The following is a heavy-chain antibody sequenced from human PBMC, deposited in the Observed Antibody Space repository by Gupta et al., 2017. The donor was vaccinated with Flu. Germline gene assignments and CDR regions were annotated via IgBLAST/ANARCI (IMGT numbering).Heavy chain of an antibody. V-gene: IGHV3-30*03. D-gene: IGHD3-9*01. CDR2: IAEDGRNA. CDR3: ARVRQRVNVDWHHWHLDH. J-gene: IGHJ2*01. Sequence: MHWVRRAPGKGLDWVAGIAEDGRNAYHEVSGRGRFILSRDNPKKTLYLQMDSLRLEETAMSYCARVRQRVNVDWHHWHLDHWGRGTLVIVS.